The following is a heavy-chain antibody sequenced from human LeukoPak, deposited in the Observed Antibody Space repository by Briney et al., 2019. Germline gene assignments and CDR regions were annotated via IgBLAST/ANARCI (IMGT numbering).Heavy chain of an antibody. Sequence: SETLSLTCTVSGASISTYYWSWIRQPPVKGLEWIGCIFYSGSTNSGNTNYNPSLKSRVTISVDTSKNQFSLKLSSATAADTAVYYCARHSTIEARPDYWGQGTLVTVSS. V-gene: IGHV4-59*08. D-gene: IGHD6-6*01. CDR3: ARHSTIEARPDY. J-gene: IGHJ4*02. CDR1: GASISTYY. CDR2: IFYSGSTN.